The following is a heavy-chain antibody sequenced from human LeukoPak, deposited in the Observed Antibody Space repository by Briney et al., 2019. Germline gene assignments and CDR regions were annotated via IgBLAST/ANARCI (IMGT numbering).Heavy chain of an antibody. CDR2: IIPILGIP. Sequence: AVQVSCKASVGTFSGYAISGVRPAPGQGGEWMGRIIPILGIPNYAQKFQGRVTITADKSTSTAYMELSSLRSDDTGVYYCARDKGYCTNCVCLGSNWFDPWGQGTLVTVSS. CDR3: ARDKGYCTNCVCLGSNWFDP. CDR1: VGTFSGYA. D-gene: IGHD2-8*01. V-gene: IGHV1-69*04. J-gene: IGHJ5*02.